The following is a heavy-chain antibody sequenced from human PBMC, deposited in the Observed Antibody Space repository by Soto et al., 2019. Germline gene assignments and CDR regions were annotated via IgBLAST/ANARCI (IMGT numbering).Heavy chain of an antibody. J-gene: IGHJ5*02. CDR1: GFTFSSYA. V-gene: IGHV3-30-3*01. CDR3: ARDATSYGSGIPPREGNWFDP. CDR2: ISYDGSNK. D-gene: IGHD3-10*01. Sequence: GGSLRLSCAASGFTFSSYAMHWVRQAPGKGLERVAVISYDGSNKYYADSVKGRFTISRDNSKNTLYLQMNSLRAEDTAVYYCARDATSYGSGIPPREGNWFDPWGQGTLVTVSS.